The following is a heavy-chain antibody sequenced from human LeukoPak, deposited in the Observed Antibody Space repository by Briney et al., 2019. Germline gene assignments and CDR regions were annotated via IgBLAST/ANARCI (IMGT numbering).Heavy chain of an antibody. D-gene: IGHD4-17*01. V-gene: IGHV3-30*03. CDR3: ARVVDHDYGDYYLDY. CDR2: ISYDGSNK. CDR1: GFTFSRYG. Sequence: GGSLRLSCAASGFTFSRYGMHWVRQAPGKGLEWVAVISYDGSNKYYADSVKGRFTISRDNSKNTLYLQMDSLRADDTAVYYCARVVDHDYGDYYLDYWGQGTLVTVSS. J-gene: IGHJ4*02.